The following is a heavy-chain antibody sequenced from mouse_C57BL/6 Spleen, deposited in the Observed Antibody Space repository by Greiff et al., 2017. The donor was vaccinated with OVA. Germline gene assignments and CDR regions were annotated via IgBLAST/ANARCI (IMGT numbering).Heavy chain of an antibody. CDR1: GYTFTSYW. V-gene: IGHV1-59*01. Sequence: VQLKQPGAELVRPGTSVKLSCKASGYTFTSYWMHWVKQRPGQGLEWIGVIDPSDSYTNYNQKFKGKATLTVDTSSSTAYMQLSSLTSEDSAVYYCARNGDGYLDYWGQGTTLTVSS. J-gene: IGHJ2*01. D-gene: IGHD2-13*01. CDR2: IDPSDSYT. CDR3: ARNGDGYLDY.